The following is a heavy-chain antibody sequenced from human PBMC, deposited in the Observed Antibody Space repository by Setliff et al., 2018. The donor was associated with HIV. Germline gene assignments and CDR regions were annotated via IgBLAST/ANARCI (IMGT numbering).Heavy chain of an antibody. CDR1: GGSISDNKYY. V-gene: IGHV4-39*07. J-gene: IGHJ5*02. CDR3: ARSEGIAWFDP. D-gene: IGHD3-3*01. Sequence: PSETLSLTCSVSGGSISDNKYYWSWIRRPPGKGLEWTGSIYHSGSTNYNPSLKSRVTISVDTSKNQFSLKLSSVTAADTAVYYCARSEGIAWFDPWGQGTLVTVSS. CDR2: IYHSGST.